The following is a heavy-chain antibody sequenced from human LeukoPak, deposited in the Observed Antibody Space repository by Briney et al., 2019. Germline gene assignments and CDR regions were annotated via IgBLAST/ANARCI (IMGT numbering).Heavy chain of an antibody. CDR2: ISYDGGNK. D-gene: IGHD6-13*01. V-gene: IGHV3-30*04. Sequence: PGGSRRLSCAASGFTFSSYAMHWVRQAPGKGLEGGAVISYDGGNKYYADSLKGGFPFSGENPKNTLYLNKKNLRATTTPLFTSARGCSEYSSSWYGYLVYWGEGTLVTAS. CDR1: GFTFSSYA. J-gene: IGHJ4*02. CDR3: ARGCSEYSSSWYGYLVY.